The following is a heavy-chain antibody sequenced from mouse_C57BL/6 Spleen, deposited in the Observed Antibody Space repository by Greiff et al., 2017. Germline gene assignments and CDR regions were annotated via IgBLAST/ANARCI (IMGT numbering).Heavy chain of an antibody. CDR1: GFTFSDYG. J-gene: IGHJ2*01. Sequence: EVKVVESGGGLVKPGGSLKLSCAASGFTFSDYGMHWVRQAPEKGLEWVAYISSGSSTIYYADTVKGRFTISRDNAKNTLFLQMTSLRSEDTAMYYCARREGYRFFFDYWGQGTTLTVSS. CDR2: ISSGSSTI. CDR3: ARREGYRFFFDY. D-gene: IGHD2-2*01. V-gene: IGHV5-17*01.